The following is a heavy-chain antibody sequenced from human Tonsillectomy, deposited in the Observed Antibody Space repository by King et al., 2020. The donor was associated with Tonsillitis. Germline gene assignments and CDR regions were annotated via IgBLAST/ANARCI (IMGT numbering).Heavy chain of an antibody. D-gene: IGHD3-10*01. CDR1: GFTFSSYG. J-gene: IGHJ4*02. V-gene: IGHV3-48*01. CDR3: ARSFGSGSFDYYFDY. Sequence: VQLVESGGGLVQPGGSLRLSCTASGFTFSSYGMSWVRQAPGKGLEWVSYISGSSTTIYYADSIQGQFTISRDNAKNSLYLQMDSLRAEDTALYYCARSFGSGSFDYYFDYWGQGTLVTVSS. CDR2: ISGSSTTI.